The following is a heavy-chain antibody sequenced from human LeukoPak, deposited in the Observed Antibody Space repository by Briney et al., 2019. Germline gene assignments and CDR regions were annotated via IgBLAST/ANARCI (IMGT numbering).Heavy chain of an antibody. V-gene: IGHV3-21*01. CDR2: ISSGSSYI. Sequence: GGSLRLSCAASGFTFSSYSMNWVRQAPGKGLEWVSSISSGSSYIYYAGSVKGRFTISRDNSKNTLYLQMNSLGAEDTAVYYWAKDPRNGSSCYVLRVGNCNSNLWGGATLLTVSS. CDR3: AKDPRNGSSCYVLRVGNCNSNL. CDR1: GFTFSSYS. D-gene: IGHD6-13*01. J-gene: IGHJ2*01.